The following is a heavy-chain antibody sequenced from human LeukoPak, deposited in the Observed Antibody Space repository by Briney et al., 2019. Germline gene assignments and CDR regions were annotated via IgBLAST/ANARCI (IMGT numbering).Heavy chain of an antibody. CDR1: GYTFTSYD. D-gene: IGHD3-10*01. CDR2: MNPNSGNT. Sequence: ASVKVSCKASGYTFTSYDINWVRQATGQGLEWMGWMNPNSGNTGYAQKFQGRVTMTRNTSISTAYMELRSLRSDDTALYYCARESYNSGSYYNDYWGQGTLVTVSS. J-gene: IGHJ4*02. CDR3: ARESYNSGSYYNDY. V-gene: IGHV1-8*01.